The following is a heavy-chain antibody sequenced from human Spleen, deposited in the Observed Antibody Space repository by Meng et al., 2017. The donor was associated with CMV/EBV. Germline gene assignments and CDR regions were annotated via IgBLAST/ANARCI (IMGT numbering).Heavy chain of an antibody. Sequence: SAYIFTDYYIHWVRQAPGQGLEWMGWINPYSGGTNFAQKFQGRVTMTRDTSITTAYMGLSRLRSDDTAVYYCARDRAPVGAPLAGVDYWGQGTLVTVSS. CDR2: INPYSGGT. D-gene: IGHD1-26*01. J-gene: IGHJ4*02. V-gene: IGHV1-2*02. CDR3: ARDRAPVGAPLAGVDY. CDR1: AYIFTDYY.